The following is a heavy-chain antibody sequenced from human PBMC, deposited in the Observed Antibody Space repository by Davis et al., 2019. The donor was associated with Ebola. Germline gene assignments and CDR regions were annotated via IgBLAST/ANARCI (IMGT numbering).Heavy chain of an antibody. CDR3: ARGDKVTPVGKRDLRHLDGFDY. CDR2: VIPSGNT. CDR1: GGSFSGYY. Sequence: PGGSLRLSCAVYGGSFSGYYWSWIRQTPGKGLEWIGEVIPSGNTNYNPSLKSRVTITVDTPRNEFSLKLTSVTAADTAVYYCARGDKVTPVGKRDLRHLDGFDYWGQGTLVTVSS. J-gene: IGHJ4*02. D-gene: IGHD6-13*01. V-gene: IGHV4-34*01.